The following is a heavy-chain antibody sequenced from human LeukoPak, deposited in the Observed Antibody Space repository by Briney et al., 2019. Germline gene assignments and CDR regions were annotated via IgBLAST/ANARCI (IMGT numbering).Heavy chain of an antibody. V-gene: IGHV4-59*12. Sequence: PSETLSLTCTVSGASISSYFWTWIRQPPGKGLEWIGYVYFTGSTKYNPSLKSRVTISLDTSKNQFSLKLTSVTAADTAVYYCARERGNLRGDAFDIWGQGTMVTVSS. CDR2: VYFTGST. D-gene: IGHD1-26*01. CDR1: GASISSYF. J-gene: IGHJ3*02. CDR3: ARERGNLRGDAFDI.